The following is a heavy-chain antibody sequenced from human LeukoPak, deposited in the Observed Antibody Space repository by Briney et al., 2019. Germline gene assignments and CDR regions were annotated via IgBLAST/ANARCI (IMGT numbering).Heavy chain of an antibody. Sequence: GESLQISCKGSGYNFTSYWIGWVRQMPGKGLEWMGIIYPGDSDTRNSPSFQGQVTISADKSISTAYVQWSSLKASDTAMYYCARGAVAGNAYAFDIWGQGTMVTVSS. V-gene: IGHV5-51*01. J-gene: IGHJ3*02. CDR1: GYNFTSYW. D-gene: IGHD6-19*01. CDR2: IYPGDSDT. CDR3: ARGAVAGNAYAFDI.